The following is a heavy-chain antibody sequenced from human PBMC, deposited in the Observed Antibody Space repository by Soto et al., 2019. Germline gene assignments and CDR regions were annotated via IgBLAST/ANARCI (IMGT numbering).Heavy chain of an antibody. CDR3: ARGWSGGPGALPGGFDY. CDR1: GGTFSSYA. V-gene: IGHV1-69*13. D-gene: IGHD3-3*01. Sequence: GALVKVSCKASGGTFSSYAISWVRQAPGQGLEWMGGIIPIFGTANYAQKFQGRVTITADESTSTAYMELSSLRSEDTAVYYCARGWSGGPGALPGGFDYWGQGTLVTVSS. CDR2: IIPIFGTA. J-gene: IGHJ4*02.